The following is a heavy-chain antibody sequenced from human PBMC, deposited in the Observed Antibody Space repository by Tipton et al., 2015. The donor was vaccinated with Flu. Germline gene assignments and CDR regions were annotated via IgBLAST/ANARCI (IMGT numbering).Heavy chain of an antibody. J-gene: IGHJ4*02. CDR1: GYTFSDVY. CDR2: INPISGGT. CDR3: ARDLGYRDY. V-gene: IGHV1-2*06. D-gene: IGHD3-16*01. Sequence: QLVQSGAEVKKPGASVKVSCKASGYTFSDVYLHWVRQAPGQGPEWMGRINPISGGTNYAQKFQGRVTMTRDTSINTVYMELSKLRSDDTAIYYCARDLGYRDYWGQGTLVTVSS.